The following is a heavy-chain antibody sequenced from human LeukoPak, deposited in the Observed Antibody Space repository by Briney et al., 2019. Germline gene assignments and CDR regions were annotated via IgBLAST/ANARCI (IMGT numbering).Heavy chain of an antibody. CDR2: IKQDGSEK. V-gene: IGHV3-7*01. CDR3: ARSGDIVVVPAYYYYYYMDV. J-gene: IGHJ6*03. CDR1: GFTFSSYW. D-gene: IGHD2-2*01. Sequence: GGSLRLSCAASGFTFSSYWMSWVRQAPGKGLEWVANIKQDGSEKYYVDSVKGRFTISRDNAKNSLYLQMNSLRAEDTAVYYCARSGDIVVVPAYYYYYYMDVWGKGTTVTVSS.